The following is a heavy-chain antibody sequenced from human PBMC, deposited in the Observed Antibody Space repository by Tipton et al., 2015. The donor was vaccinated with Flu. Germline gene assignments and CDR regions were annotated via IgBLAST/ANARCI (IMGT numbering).Heavy chain of an antibody. J-gene: IGHJ4*02. CDR1: GDSIGSGYF. V-gene: IGHV4-38-2*02. D-gene: IGHD3-22*01. Sequence: TLSLTCSVSGDSIGSGYFWGWIRQAPGQGLEWIGNVHRAGNPYYNPSLKSRVTLSVDTSKNQFSLKLSFVTAADTGVYYCARALGSGDNSGRLDYWGQGTLVTVSS. CDR2: VHRAGNP. CDR3: ARALGSGDNSGRLDY.